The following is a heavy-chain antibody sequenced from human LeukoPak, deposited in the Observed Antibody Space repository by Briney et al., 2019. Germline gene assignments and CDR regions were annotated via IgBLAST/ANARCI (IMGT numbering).Heavy chain of an antibody. Sequence: ASVKVSCKASEYTFTCYCMHWVRQAPGQGREWMGWINPNSGGTNYAQKFQGRVTMTRDTSISTVYMELSRLRSDDTAVYYCARDFRAAMVSDWFDPWGQGTLVTVSS. CDR3: ARDFRAAMVSDWFDP. V-gene: IGHV1-2*02. J-gene: IGHJ5*02. D-gene: IGHD5-18*01. CDR1: EYTFTCYC. CDR2: INPNSGGT.